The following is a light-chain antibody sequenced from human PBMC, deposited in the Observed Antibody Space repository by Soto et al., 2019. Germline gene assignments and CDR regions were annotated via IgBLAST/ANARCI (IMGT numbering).Light chain of an antibody. CDR1: QSVSTF. CDR3: QHRFNWPLT. J-gene: IGKJ4*01. Sequence: EILLTQSPVTLSLSPGERAILSCRASQSVSTFFAWYQQKPGQAPRLLIYDASKRATGIPARFSGSGSGTDFTPTISSLEPEDFAVYYCQHRFNWPLTFGGGTTVEL. CDR2: DAS. V-gene: IGKV3-11*01.